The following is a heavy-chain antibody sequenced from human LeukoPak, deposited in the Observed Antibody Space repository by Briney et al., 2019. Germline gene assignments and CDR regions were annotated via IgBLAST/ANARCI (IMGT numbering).Heavy chain of an antibody. J-gene: IGHJ4*02. Sequence: HTGGSLRLSCAASGFTFSSHGMNWVRQAPGKGLEWVSGISPSGGITYYADSVKGRFTISRDNSKNTLYLQMNSLRAEDTAVYYCAKYHDVWGSYRLPPDYWGQGTLVTVSS. CDR2: ISPSGGIT. V-gene: IGHV3-23*01. CDR1: GFTFSSHG. CDR3: AKYHDVWGSYRLPPDY. D-gene: IGHD3-16*02.